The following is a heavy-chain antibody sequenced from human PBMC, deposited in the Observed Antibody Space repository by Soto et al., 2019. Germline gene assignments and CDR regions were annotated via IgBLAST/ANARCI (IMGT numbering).Heavy chain of an antibody. J-gene: IGHJ3*02. D-gene: IGHD1-1*01. Sequence: SETLSLTCAVSGGSISTTNWWSWVRQPPGKGLEWIGEIYHSESTNYNPSLKSRVTMSVDKSKNQFSLQLSSVTSADTAEYYYARDNITGPAFDIWGQGPMVTVSS. CDR2: IYHSEST. CDR1: GGSISTTNW. V-gene: IGHV4-4*02. CDR3: ARDNITGPAFDI.